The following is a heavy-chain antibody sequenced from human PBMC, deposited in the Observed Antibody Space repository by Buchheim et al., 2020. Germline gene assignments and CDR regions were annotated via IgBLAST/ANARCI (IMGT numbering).Heavy chain of an antibody. CDR3: ARAFGSNSDFDS. D-gene: IGHD3-10*01. V-gene: IGHV1-2*04. CDR1: GYTFTDSY. Sequence: QVQLVQSGSELKKPGASVKVSCKTSGYTFTDSYYINWVRQAPGQGLEWMGWINPETGGAFYAQKFQGWVSMTRNTSISTAYMEVRGLKSSDTAFYFCARAFGSNSDFDSWGQGTL. CDR2: INPETGGA. J-gene: IGHJ4*02.